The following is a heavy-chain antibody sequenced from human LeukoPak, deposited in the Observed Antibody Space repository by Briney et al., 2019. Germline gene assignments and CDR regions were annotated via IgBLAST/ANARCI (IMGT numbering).Heavy chain of an antibody. CDR3: ARTRDGYNSYYFDY. Sequence: SETLSLTCTVSGCSISSYYWSWIRQPPGKGLEWIGYIYYSGSTNYNPSPKSRVTISVDTSKNQFSLKLSSVTAADTAVYYCARTRDGYNSYYFDYWGQGTLVTVSS. CDR1: GCSISSYY. D-gene: IGHD5-24*01. J-gene: IGHJ4*02. CDR2: IYYSGST. V-gene: IGHV4-59*01.